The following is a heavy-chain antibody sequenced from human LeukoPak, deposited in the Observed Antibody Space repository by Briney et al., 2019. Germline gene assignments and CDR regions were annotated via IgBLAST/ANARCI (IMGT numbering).Heavy chain of an antibody. D-gene: IGHD3-3*01. CDR3: ARVFNRVSPEFWSGGEWDV. CDR2: INPSGGST. V-gene: IGHV1-46*01. CDR1: GYTFTSYY. J-gene: IGHJ6*02. Sequence: ASVKVSSKASGYTFTSYYMHWVRQAPGQGLEWMGIINPSGGSTSYAQKFQGRVTMTRDTSTSTVYMELSSLRSEDTAVYYCARVFNRVSPEFWSGGEWDVWGQGTTVTVSS.